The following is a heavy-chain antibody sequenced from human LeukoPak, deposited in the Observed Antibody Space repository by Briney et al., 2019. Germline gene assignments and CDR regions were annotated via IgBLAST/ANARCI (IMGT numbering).Heavy chain of an antibody. J-gene: IGHJ4*02. CDR2: IYYSGST. Sequence: PSETLSLTCTVSGGSISSYYWSWIRQPPGKGLEWIGYIYYSGSTNYNPSLKSRVTISVDTSKNQFSLKLSSVTAADTAVYYCARLNYDSSGYYYHFDYWGQGTLVTVSS. CDR3: ARLNYDSSGYYYHFDY. CDR1: GGSISSYY. V-gene: IGHV4-59*01. D-gene: IGHD3-22*01.